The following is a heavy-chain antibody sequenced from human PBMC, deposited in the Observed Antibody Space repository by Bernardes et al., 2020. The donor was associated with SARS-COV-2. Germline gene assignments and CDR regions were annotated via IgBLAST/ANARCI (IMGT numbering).Heavy chain of an antibody. CDR1: GFILRTYW. CDR3: ARDRLAWSSDP. J-gene: IGHJ5*02. Sequence: RGSLRLSCAASGFILRTYWIHWVRQVPGKGLVWVSSINSDGNPRRYVDSVRGRLTISRDNAKNTVYLQMNSLRSEDTAVYYCARDRLAWSSDPWGQGTLVTVSS. D-gene: IGHD3-3*01. V-gene: IGHV3-74*01. CDR2: INSDGNPR.